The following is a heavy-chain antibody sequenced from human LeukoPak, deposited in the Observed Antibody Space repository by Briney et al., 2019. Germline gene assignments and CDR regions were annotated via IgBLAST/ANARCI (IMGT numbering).Heavy chain of an antibody. CDR3: ARHGYPYYYDSSGYPTWFDP. J-gene: IGHJ5*02. V-gene: IGHV5-51*01. Sequence: GESLKISCKGSGYSFTSYWLGWVRQMPGKGLEWMGIIYPGDSDTRYSPSFQGQVTISADKSISTAYLQWSSLKASDTAMYYCARHGYPYYYDSSGYPTWFDPWGQGTLVTVSS. CDR2: IYPGDSDT. D-gene: IGHD3-22*01. CDR1: GYSFTSYW.